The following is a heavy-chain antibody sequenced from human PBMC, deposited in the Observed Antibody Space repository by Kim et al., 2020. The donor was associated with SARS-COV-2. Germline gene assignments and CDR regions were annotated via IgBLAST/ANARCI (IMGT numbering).Heavy chain of an antibody. J-gene: IGHJ5*02. V-gene: IGHV3-30*18. D-gene: IGHD6-13*01. Sequence: GGSLRLSCAASGFTFSSYGMHWVRQAPGKGLEWVAVISYDGSNKYYADSVKGRFTISRDNSKNTLYLQMNSLRAEDTAVYYCAKETVAAAGLGGLPNWFDPWGQGTLVTVSS. CDR3: AKETVAAAGLGGLPNWFDP. CDR1: GFTFSSYG. CDR2: ISYDGSNK.